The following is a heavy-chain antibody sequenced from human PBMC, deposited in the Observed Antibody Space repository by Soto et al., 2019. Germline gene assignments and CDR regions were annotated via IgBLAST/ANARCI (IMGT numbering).Heavy chain of an antibody. V-gene: IGHV1-2*04. Sequence: ASVKVSCKASGYTFTGYYMHWVRQAPGQGLEWMGWINPNSGGTNYAQKFQGWVTMTRDTSISTAYMELSRLRSDDTAVYYCARDRGRDCSSTSCYWGGMDVWGQRTTVTV. CDR3: ARDRGRDCSSTSCYWGGMDV. D-gene: IGHD2-2*01. CDR1: GYTFTGYY. CDR2: INPNSGGT. J-gene: IGHJ6*02.